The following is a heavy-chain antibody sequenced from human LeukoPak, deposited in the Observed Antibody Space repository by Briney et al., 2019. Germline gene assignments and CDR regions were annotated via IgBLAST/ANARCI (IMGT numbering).Heavy chain of an antibody. J-gene: IGHJ4*02. V-gene: IGHV3-11*01. CDR3: ARDPSGFSSYFDY. CDR2: ISSSGSTI. Sequence: PGGSLRLSCAASGFTFSDYYMSWIRQAPGKGLEWVSYISSSGSTIYYGDSVTGRFTISRDNAKNSLYLQMNSLRAEDTAVYYCARDPSGFSSYFDYWGQGTLVTVSS. CDR1: GFTFSDYY. D-gene: IGHD3-22*01.